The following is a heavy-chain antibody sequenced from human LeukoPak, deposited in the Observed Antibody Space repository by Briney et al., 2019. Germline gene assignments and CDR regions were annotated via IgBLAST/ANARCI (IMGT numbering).Heavy chain of an antibody. CDR3: ARAYSGFESFDY. D-gene: IGHD5-12*01. V-gene: IGHV1-2*02. Sequence: GASVTVSCKASDYTFTGYYMHWVRQAPGQGLEWLGWINPNSGGTNYAQKFQGRVTMSRDTSINTAYLELSRLTSDDTALYYCARAYSGFESFDYWGQGTLVTVSS. CDR1: DYTFTGYY. J-gene: IGHJ4*02. CDR2: INPNSGGT.